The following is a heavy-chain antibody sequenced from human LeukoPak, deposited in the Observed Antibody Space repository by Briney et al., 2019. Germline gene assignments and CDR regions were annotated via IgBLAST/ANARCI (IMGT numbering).Heavy chain of an antibody. CDR3: ARTFYYDSSGYYYAY. CDR2: INLSGST. J-gene: IGHJ4*02. D-gene: IGHD3-22*01. CDR1: GGSFSDYY. V-gene: IGHV4-34*01. Sequence: SETLSLTCAVYGGSFSDYYWGWIRRPPGKGLEWIGEINLSGSTNYNPSLKSRVTISVDTSKNQFSLKVSSVTAADTAVYYCARTFYYDSSGYYYAYWGQGTLVTVSS.